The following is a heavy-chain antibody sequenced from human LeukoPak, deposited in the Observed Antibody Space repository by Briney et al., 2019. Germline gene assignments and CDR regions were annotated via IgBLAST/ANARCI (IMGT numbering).Heavy chain of an antibody. CDR2: ISTDGSVT. CDR1: GFTFSTYW. J-gene: IGHJ4*02. Sequence: GGSLRLSCAACGFTFSTYWMHWVRRAPGKGLVWVSRISTDGSVTSYADSVKGRFTISRDNAKNTMYLQMNSLRAEGTPVYYCARIGGSGSYSGHYFDHWGQGTLVTVSS. D-gene: IGHD3-10*01. V-gene: IGHV3-74*01. CDR3: ARIGGSGSYSGHYFDH.